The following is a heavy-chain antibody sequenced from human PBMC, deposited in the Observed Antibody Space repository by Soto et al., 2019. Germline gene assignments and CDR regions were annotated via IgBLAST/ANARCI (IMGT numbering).Heavy chain of an antibody. CDR1: GYSFTSNW. Sequence: GESLKISCKGSGYSFTSNWIGWVRQMPGKGLEWMGIIHPGDSSTRYSPSFQGQVTISADKSISTAYLQWSSLKASDTAMYYCAKWPVGASRNWFDPWGQGTLVTVSS. D-gene: IGHD1-26*01. CDR2: IHPGDSST. CDR3: AKWPVGASRNWFDP. V-gene: IGHV5-51*01. J-gene: IGHJ5*02.